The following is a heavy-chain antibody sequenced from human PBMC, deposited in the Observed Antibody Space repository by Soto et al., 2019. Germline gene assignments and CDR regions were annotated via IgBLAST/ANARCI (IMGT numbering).Heavy chain of an antibody. CDR2: ITXRRRP. V-gene: IGHV4-34*01. CDR1: GGSLNGYY. Sequence: XXTLSLTCAVYGGSLNGYYWSWIRRPPGKGLERXGEITXRRRPNSNPSXXSRITISXXKSTNQLSLKLSSLTAANTAVYYCASNWRHFNSWAQETLVTVSS. J-gene: IGHJ4*02. CDR3: ASNWRHFNS. D-gene: IGHD1-20*01.